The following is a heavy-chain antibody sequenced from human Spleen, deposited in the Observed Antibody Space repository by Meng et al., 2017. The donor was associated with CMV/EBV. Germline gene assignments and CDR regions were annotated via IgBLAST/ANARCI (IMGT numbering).Heavy chain of an antibody. Sequence: GRLLESGGGWVQLGGSLRLSCAASGFTFSSYAMSWVRQAPGKGLEWVSAISGSGGSTYYADSVKGRFTISRDNSKNTLYLQMNSLRAEDTAVYYCARYKGIAYWGQGTLVTVSS. J-gene: IGHJ4*02. CDR1: GFTFSSYA. V-gene: IGHV3-23*01. CDR3: ARYKGIAY. CDR2: ISGSGGST. D-gene: IGHD1-14*01.